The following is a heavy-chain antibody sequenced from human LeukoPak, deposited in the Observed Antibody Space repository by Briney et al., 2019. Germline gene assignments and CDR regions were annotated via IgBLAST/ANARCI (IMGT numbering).Heavy chain of an antibody. V-gene: IGHV4-31*03. CDR1: GDSIGIDGSY. Sequence: SQTLSLTCTVSGDSIGIDGSYYNWIRLPPGKGLEWIGYMYYSGNTYYNPSLASRITMSVDTSKNQFYLKLRSVTAADTGVYYCARGRYGDSVTYYYGLDVWGQGTTVTVSS. J-gene: IGHJ6*02. CDR2: MYYSGNT. D-gene: IGHD4-17*01. CDR3: ARGRYGDSVTYYYGLDV.